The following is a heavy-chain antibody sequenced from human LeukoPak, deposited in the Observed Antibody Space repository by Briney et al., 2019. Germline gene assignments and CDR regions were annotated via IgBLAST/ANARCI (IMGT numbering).Heavy chain of an antibody. CDR1: GGTFSSYA. CDR2: IIPIFGTA. CDR3: AGDLGGSSSSDY. D-gene: IGHD6-6*01. V-gene: IGHV1-69*01. J-gene: IGHJ4*02. Sequence: SVKVSCKASGGTFSSYAISWVRQAHGQGIEWMGGIIPIFGTANYAQKFQGRVTITADESTSTAYMELSSLRSEDTAVYYCAGDLGGSSSSDYWGQGTLVTVSS.